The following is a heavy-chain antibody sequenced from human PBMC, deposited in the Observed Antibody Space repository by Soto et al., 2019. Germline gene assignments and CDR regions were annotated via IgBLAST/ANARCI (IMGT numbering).Heavy chain of an antibody. CDR2: ISAYNGNT. V-gene: IGHV1-18*04. J-gene: IGHJ4*02. D-gene: IGHD4-17*01. Sequence: ASVKVSCKASGYTFTSYGISWVRQAPRQGLEWMGWISAYNGNTNYAQKLQGRVTMTTDTSTSTAYMELRSLRSDDTAVYYCARVWLSLYGDLPDYWGQGTLVTVSS. CDR1: GYTFTSYG. CDR3: ARVWLSLYGDLPDY.